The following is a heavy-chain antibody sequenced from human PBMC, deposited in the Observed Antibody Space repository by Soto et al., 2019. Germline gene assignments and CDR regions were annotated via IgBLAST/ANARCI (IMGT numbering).Heavy chain of an antibody. Sequence: GGSLRLSCTVSGFIFGDYAMSWFRQAPGEGLEWIGFIRSKAYGGTPEYAASVKDRFTISRDDSKSVAYLQMNSLKTEDTAVYYCARDLYGGNVRSDYWGQGTLVTVSS. J-gene: IGHJ4*02. V-gene: IGHV3-49*03. CDR3: ARDLYGGNVRSDY. CDR2: IRSKAYGGTP. D-gene: IGHD2-15*01. CDR1: GFIFGDYA.